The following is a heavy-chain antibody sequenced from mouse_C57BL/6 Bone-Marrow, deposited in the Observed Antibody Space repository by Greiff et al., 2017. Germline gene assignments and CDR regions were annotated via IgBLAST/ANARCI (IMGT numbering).Heavy chain of an antibody. J-gene: IGHJ2*01. CDR2: ISSGGSYT. V-gene: IGHV5-6*01. CDR1: GFTFSSYG. D-gene: IGHD2-3*01. CDR3: ARHEGMVTPFDY. Sequence: EVQRVESGGDLVKPGGSLKLSCAASGFTFSSYGMSWVRQTPDKRLEWVATISSGGSYTYYPDSVQGRFTIARDNAKNTLYLQMSSLKSDDTAMYYCARHEGMVTPFDYWGQGTTLTVSS.